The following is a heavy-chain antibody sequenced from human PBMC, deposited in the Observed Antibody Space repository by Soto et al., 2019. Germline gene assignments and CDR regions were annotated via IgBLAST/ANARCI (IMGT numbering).Heavy chain of an antibody. CDR1: GFTFSSYG. J-gene: IGHJ1*01. CDR2: ISYDGSNK. D-gene: IGHD4-17*01. Sequence: QVQLVESGGGVVQPGRSLRLSCAASGFTFSSYGMHWVRQAPGKGLEWVAVISYDGSNKYYADSVKGRFTISRDNSKNTLYLQMNSLRAEDTAVYYCAKDYGDLEYFQHWGQGTLVTVSS. V-gene: IGHV3-30*18. CDR3: AKDYGDLEYFQH.